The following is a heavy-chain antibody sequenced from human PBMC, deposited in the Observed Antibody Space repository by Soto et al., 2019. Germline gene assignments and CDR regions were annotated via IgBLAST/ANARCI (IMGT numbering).Heavy chain of an antibody. Sequence: ASVKVSCKASGYTFTGYYMHWVRQAPGQGLEWMGWINANSGGTKYAQKFQGRVTMTRDTSISTAYMELSRLTSDDTAVYYCARGAAAGVDYGMDVWGRGTTVTVSS. D-gene: IGHD6-13*01. CDR1: GYTFTGYY. CDR2: INANSGGT. CDR3: ARGAAAGVDYGMDV. V-gene: IGHV1-2*02. J-gene: IGHJ6*02.